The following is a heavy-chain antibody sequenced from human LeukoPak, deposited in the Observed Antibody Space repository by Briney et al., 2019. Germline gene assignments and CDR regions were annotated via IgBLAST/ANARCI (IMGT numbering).Heavy chain of an antibody. CDR1: GFXFSSFW. Sequence: PGGSLRLSCAASGFXFSSFWMNWVRQTPGKGLEWVANIKPDGSERNYEESVKGRFTISRDNTKNSLYLQMNSLRSDDTAVYYCARNLDSWGQGTPVTVSS. V-gene: IGHV3-7*05. CDR3: ARNLDS. CDR2: IKPDGSER. J-gene: IGHJ4*02.